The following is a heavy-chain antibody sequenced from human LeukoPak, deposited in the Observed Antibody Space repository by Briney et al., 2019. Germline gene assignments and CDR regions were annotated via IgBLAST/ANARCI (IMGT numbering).Heavy chain of an antibody. J-gene: IGHJ4*02. Sequence: PSETLSLTCSVSGGSTSNNYWSWIRQSPEKGLEWIGYIHSSGSTDYNPSFKSRVVVSVDTSKNQFSLKLYSVTAADTAVYYCARHGLKLVGASTIYFDNWGQGTLVTVSS. V-gene: IGHV4-59*08. CDR3: ARHGLKLVGASTIYFDN. D-gene: IGHD1-26*01. CDR1: GGSTSNNY. CDR2: IHSSGST.